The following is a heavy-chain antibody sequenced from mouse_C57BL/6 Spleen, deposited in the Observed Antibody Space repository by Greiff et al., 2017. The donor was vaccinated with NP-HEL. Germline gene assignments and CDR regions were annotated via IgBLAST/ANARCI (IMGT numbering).Heavy chain of an antibody. V-gene: IGHV1-54*01. Sequence: QVQLQQSGAELVRPGTSVKVSCKASGYAFTNYLIEWVKQRPGQGLEWIGVINPGSGGTNYNEKFKGKATLTADKSSSTAYMQLSSLTSEDSAVYFWARSAYYGSRTGYFDVWGTGTTVTVSS. CDR1: GYAFTNYL. CDR3: ARSAYYGSRTGYFDV. CDR2: INPGSGGT. J-gene: IGHJ1*03. D-gene: IGHD1-1*01.